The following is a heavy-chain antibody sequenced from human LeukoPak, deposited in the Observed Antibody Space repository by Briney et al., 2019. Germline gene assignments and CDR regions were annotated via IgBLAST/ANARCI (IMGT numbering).Heavy chain of an antibody. CDR2: IYYSGST. CDR3: AREHYDLLTGPGGVDY. CDR1: GGSISSSSYY. J-gene: IGHJ4*02. D-gene: IGHD3-9*01. Sequence: PSETLSLTCTVSGGSISSSSYYWGWIRQPPGKGLEWIGSIYYSGSTYYNPSLKSRVTISVDTSKNQFSLKLNSVTAADTAVYYCAREHYDLLTGPGGVDYWGQGTLVTVSS. V-gene: IGHV4-39*01.